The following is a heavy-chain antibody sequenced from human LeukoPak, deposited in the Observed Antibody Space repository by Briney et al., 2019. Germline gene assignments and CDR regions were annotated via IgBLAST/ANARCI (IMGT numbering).Heavy chain of an antibody. CDR3: ARAGYYDSSGYGLYAFDI. Sequence: PSETLSLTCTVSGGSISSSSYYWGWIRQPPGKGLEWIGSIYYSGSTYYNPSLKSRVTISVDTSKNQFSLKLSSVTAADTAVYYCARAGYYDSSGYGLYAFDIWGQGTMVSVSS. D-gene: IGHD3-22*01. CDR1: GGSISSSSYY. J-gene: IGHJ3*02. CDR2: IYYSGST. V-gene: IGHV4-39*07.